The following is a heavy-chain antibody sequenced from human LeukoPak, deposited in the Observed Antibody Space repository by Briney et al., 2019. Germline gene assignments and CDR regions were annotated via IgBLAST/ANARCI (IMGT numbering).Heavy chain of an antibody. CDR2: INPNSGGT. CDR1: GYTFTGYY. CDR3: ATGGTMVRGVIF. D-gene: IGHD3-10*01. V-gene: IGHV1-2*06. J-gene: IGHJ4*02. Sequence: ASVKVSCKASGYTFTGYYMHWVRQAPGQGLEWMGRINPNSGGTNYAQKFQSRVTMTRDTSISTSYTELSRLRSDDSAVYSSATGGTMVRGVIFWGEGTLVTVSS.